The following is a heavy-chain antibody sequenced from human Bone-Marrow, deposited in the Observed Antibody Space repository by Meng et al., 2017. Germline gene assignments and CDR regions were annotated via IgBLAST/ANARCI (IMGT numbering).Heavy chain of an antibody. J-gene: IGHJ2*01. V-gene: IGHV4-31*03. CDR2: IYYSGST. CDR1: GGSISSGNHY. Sequence: QGQRQESGPGLVKPSQTLSLTRTVSGGSISSGNHYWSWIRQHPGKGLEYIGYIYYSGSTYYNPSLKSRVIISVDTSKNQFSLRLNSVTAADTAVYYCASLYGDSSVWYLDLWGRGTLVTVSS. CDR3: ASLYGDSSVWYLDL. D-gene: IGHD4-17*01.